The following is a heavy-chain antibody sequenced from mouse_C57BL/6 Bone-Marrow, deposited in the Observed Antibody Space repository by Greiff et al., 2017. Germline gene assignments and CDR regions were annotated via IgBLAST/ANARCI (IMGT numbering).Heavy chain of an antibody. J-gene: IGHJ1*03. CDR1: GYTFTSYG. CDR3: ARGGITTVVEGTFDV. D-gene: IGHD1-1*01. V-gene: IGHV1-81*01. Sequence: QVQLKQSGAELARPGASVKLSCKASGYTFTSYGISWVKQRTGQGLEWIGEIYPRSGNTYYNEKFKGKATLTADKSSSTAYMELRSLTSEDSAVYFCARGGITTVVEGTFDVWCTGTTVTVSS. CDR2: IYPRSGNT.